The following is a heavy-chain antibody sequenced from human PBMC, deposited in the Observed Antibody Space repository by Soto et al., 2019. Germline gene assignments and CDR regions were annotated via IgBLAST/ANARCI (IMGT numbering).Heavy chain of an antibody. CDR1: GYTFIDYG. CDR3: AIQFYSITSTFYTAPPAY. CDR2: ISAYNGNK. V-gene: IGHV1-18*04. D-gene: IGHD3-10*01. J-gene: IGHJ4*02. Sequence: QVQLVQSGSEVKKPGASVKVYCKTSGYTFIDYGISWVRQAPGQGPEWMGWISAYNGNKKDAERVQDRVTMTTNTPTTASFMERRRLRSVYTGAYDCAIQFYSITSTFYTAPPAYLGQGSLVTVTS.